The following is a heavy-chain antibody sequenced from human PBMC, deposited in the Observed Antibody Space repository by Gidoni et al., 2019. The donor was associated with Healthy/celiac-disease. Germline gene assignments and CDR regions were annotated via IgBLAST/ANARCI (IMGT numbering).Heavy chain of an antibody. CDR1: GFTFSSYA. J-gene: IGHJ5*02. CDR3: AKETHYCSSTSCYRWFDP. D-gene: IGHD2-2*01. Sequence: QVQLGESGGGGVQPGRSLRLSCAASGFTFSSYAMHWVRQAPGKGLEWVAVISYDGSNKYYADSVKGRFTISRDNSKNTLYLQMNSLRAEDTAVYYCAKETHYCSSTSCYRWFDPWGQGTLVTVSS. V-gene: IGHV3-30*18. CDR2: ISYDGSNK.